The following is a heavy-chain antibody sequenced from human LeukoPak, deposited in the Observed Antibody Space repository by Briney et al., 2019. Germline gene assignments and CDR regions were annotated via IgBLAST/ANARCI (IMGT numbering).Heavy chain of an antibody. CDR1: GFTFTDYW. J-gene: IGHJ4*02. V-gene: IGHV3-74*01. CDR3: ARGGYSGSYYRFS. Sequence: PGGSLRLSCAASGFTFTDYWMHWVRQVPGKGLVWLSRISKEGDNAVYADFAKGRFTMSRDNAKKTVYLQLTTLRPDDTALYYCARGGYSGSYYRFSWGPGTLVTVSS. D-gene: IGHD3-22*01. CDR2: ISKEGDNA.